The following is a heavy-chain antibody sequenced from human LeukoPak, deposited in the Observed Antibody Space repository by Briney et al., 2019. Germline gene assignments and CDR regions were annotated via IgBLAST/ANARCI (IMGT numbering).Heavy chain of an antibody. CDR1: GYTFTGYY. CDR2: INPNSGGT. J-gene: IGHJ4*02. V-gene: IGHV1-2*02. CDR3: ARAPFFDSSGYPGFY. D-gene: IGHD3-22*01. Sequence: GASVKVPCKASGYTFTGYYMHWVRQAPGQGLEWMGWINPNSGGTNYAQKFQGRVTMTRDTSISTAYMELSRLRSDDTAVYYCARAPFFDSSGYPGFYWGQGTLVTVSS.